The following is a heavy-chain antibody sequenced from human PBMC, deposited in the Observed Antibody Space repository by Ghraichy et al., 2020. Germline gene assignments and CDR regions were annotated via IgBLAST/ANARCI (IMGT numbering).Heavy chain of an antibody. V-gene: IGHV3-53*01. CDR2: IYRGGST. D-gene: IGHD3-10*01. J-gene: IGHJ1*01. CDR3: ARGYRYSSDTYFQY. CDR1: GFIVSDSY. Sequence: GGSLRLSCAASGFIVSDSYMNWVRQAPGKGLQWVSVIYRGGSTYYADSVKGRFTISRDNSRNTLYLEMNTLRAEDTAVYYCARGYRYSSDTYFQYWGQGTLVTVSS.